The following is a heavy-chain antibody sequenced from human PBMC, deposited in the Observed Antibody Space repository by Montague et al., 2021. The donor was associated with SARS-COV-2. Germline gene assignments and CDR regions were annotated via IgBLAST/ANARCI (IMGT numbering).Heavy chain of an antibody. V-gene: IGHV4-4*07. CDR3: AGGVLYSNQVVDY. Sequence: SETLSLTCSVSGASISSYYWSWIRQPAGKGLEWIGRIYSSRGTNYNPSLKSRVTTSVDTSKNQFSLKLNSVTAADTAVYYCAGGVLYSNQVVDYWGRGTLVTVSS. D-gene: IGHD2-2*02. CDR2: IYSSRGT. CDR1: GASISSYY. J-gene: IGHJ4*02.